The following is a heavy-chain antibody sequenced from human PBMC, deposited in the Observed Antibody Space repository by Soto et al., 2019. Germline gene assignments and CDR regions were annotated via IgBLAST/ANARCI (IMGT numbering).Heavy chain of an antibody. CDR3: TRDQAPSARRXYYYYGMDV. D-gene: IGHD6-6*01. Sequence: GGSLILSCTASGFTFGDYAMSWFRQAPGKGLEWVGFIRSKAYGGTTEYAASVKGRFTISRDDSKSIAYLQMNSLKTEDTAVYYCTRDQAPSARRXYYYYGMDVWGQGTTVTVSS. J-gene: IGHJ6*02. CDR2: IRSKAYGGTT. CDR1: GFTFGDYA. V-gene: IGHV3-49*03.